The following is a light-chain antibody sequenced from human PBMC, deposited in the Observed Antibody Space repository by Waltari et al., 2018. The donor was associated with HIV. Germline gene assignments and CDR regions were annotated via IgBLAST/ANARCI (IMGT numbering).Light chain of an antibody. V-gene: IGLV1-47*01. Sequence: QSVLTQPPSASGTPGQKVTISCSGGTATIGENFVFWFQQFPGTAPKLLIYRDNLRHSWVTARFSGSKSGTSASLTISGLRSDDEAHYFCAVLDDTLGGGVFGGGTKLTVL. CDR3: AVLDDTLGGGV. J-gene: IGLJ2*01. CDR1: TATIGENF. CDR2: RDN.